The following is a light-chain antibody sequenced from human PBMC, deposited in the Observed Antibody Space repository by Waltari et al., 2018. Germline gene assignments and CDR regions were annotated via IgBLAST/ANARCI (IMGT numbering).Light chain of an antibody. CDR2: DFI. J-gene: IGLJ3*02. CDR3: SSTAGGYTWV. V-gene: IGLV2-11*01. CDR1: SSDVGAYNY. Sequence: QSALTQPRSVSGSPGQSVAISCTGTSSDVGAYNYVSWYQHHPGKAPNLIIFDFIKRPAGVPDRYSGSKSGNTAALTISGRQADDEADYHCSSTAGGYTWVFGGGTKLTVL.